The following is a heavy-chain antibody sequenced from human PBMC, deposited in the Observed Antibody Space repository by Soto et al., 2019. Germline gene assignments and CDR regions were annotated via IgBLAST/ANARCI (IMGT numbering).Heavy chain of an antibody. J-gene: IGHJ4*02. V-gene: IGHV4-39*01. D-gene: IGHD7-27*01. CDR1: GGSISGGSYY. CDR2: TYYSGST. CDR3: ARHLGPKLAFGS. Sequence: PEALSLTCSVSGGSISGGSYYWGWILQPAGKGREGIGSTYYSGSTYYNPSLNRRVTMSVDASKSQFSVRLNSVSAADTAVYYCARHLGPKLAFGSWGQGTLVTVSS.